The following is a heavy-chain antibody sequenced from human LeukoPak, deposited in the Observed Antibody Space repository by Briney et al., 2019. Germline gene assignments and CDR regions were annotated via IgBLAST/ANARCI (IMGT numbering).Heavy chain of an antibody. CDR1: RFTFSSYS. CDR2: ISSSSSYI. CDR3: ARWSCSTSSCPSDY. J-gene: IGHJ4*02. V-gene: IGHV3-21*01. Sequence: GGSLRLSCAASRFTFSSYSMNWVRQAPGKGLEWVSSISSSSSYIYYADSVKGRFTISRDNAKNSLYLQMNSLRAEDTAVYYCARWSCSTSSCPSDYWGQGTLVTVSS. D-gene: IGHD2-2*01.